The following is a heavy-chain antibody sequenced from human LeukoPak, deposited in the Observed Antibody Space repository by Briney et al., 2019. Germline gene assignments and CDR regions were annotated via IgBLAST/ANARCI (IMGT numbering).Heavy chain of an antibody. CDR2: ISGDGGST. CDR3: AKDITMVRGATKGYYYYYGMDV. V-gene: IGHV3-43*02. D-gene: IGHD3-10*01. CDR1: GFTFDDYA. Sequence: GGSLRLSCAASGFTFDDYAMHWVRQAPGKGLEWVSLISGDGGSTYYADSVKGRFTISRDNSKNSLYLQMNSLRTEDTALYYCAKDITMVRGATKGYYYYYGMDVWGQGTTVTVSS. J-gene: IGHJ6*02.